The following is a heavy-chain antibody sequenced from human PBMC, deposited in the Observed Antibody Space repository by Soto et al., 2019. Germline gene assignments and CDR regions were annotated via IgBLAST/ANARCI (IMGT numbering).Heavy chain of an antibody. D-gene: IGHD6-19*01. CDR1: GFTFSSYA. CDR2: ISGSGGST. Sequence: GSLRLSCAASGFTFSSYAMSWVRQAPGKGLEWVSAISGSGGSTYYADSVKGRFTISRDNSKNTLYLQMNSLRAEDTAVYYCARDFRKYSSGWSAFDIWGQVTMVTVSS. J-gene: IGHJ3*02. CDR3: ARDFRKYSSGWSAFDI. V-gene: IGHV3-23*01.